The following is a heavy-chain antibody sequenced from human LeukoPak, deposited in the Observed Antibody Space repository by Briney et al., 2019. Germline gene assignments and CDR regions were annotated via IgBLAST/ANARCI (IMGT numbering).Heavy chain of an antibody. Sequence: ASVKVSCKASGYTFSNYGISWVRQAPGQGLEWMGWISAYNGNTKYTQKFQGRVTVTTDTSTSTAYMEVRSLSSDDTAMYYCVREGQYSSGWYEDYWGQGTLVTVSS. D-gene: IGHD6-19*01. CDR1: GYTFSNYG. J-gene: IGHJ4*02. CDR3: VREGQYSSGWYEDY. V-gene: IGHV1-18*01. CDR2: ISAYNGNT.